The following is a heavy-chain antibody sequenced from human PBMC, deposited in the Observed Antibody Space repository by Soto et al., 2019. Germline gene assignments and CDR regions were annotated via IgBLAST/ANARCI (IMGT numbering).Heavy chain of an antibody. Sequence: PGESLKISCKAIGYTFTNYWIGWVRQTPGKGLEWMGIIFPGDSDTRYNPSFEGQVTVSADESISTAYLQWNTLKASDTAMYYCARHGFYGDYASNYFDPWGQGTQVTVSS. D-gene: IGHD4-17*01. V-gene: IGHV5-51*01. J-gene: IGHJ5*02. CDR2: IFPGDSDT. CDR1: GYTFTNYW. CDR3: ARHGFYGDYASNYFDP.